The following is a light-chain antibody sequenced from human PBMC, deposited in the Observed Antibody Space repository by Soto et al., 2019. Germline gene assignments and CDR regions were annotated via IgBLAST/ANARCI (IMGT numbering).Light chain of an antibody. CDR3: QVWDALSDHYV. J-gene: IGLJ1*01. Sequence: SYELTQPPSVSVAPGQTARITCEGNNIATKSVHWYQQKPGQAPVLVVYDGSDRPSGIPNRFSGSNSGNTATLTISRVEAGDEADYYCQVWDALSDHYVFGTGTNLTVL. CDR1: NIATKS. V-gene: IGLV3-21*02. CDR2: DGS.